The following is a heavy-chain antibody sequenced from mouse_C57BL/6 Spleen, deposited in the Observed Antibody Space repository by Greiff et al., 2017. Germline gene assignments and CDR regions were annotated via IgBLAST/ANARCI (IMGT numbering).Heavy chain of an antibody. Sequence: QVQLQQSGPELVKPGASVKLSCKASGYTFTSYDINWVKQRPGQGLEWIGWIYPRDGSTKYNEKFKGKATLTVDTSSSTAYMELHSLKSEDSAVYFCARSGGGTWFAYWGQGTLVTVSA. CDR3: ARSGGGTWFAY. J-gene: IGHJ3*01. V-gene: IGHV1-85*01. CDR1: GYTFTSYD. CDR2: IYPRDGST. D-gene: IGHD3-1*01.